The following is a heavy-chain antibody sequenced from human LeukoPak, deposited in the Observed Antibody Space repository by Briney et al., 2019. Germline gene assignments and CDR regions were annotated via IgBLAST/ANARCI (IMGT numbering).Heavy chain of an antibody. D-gene: IGHD5-24*01. V-gene: IGHV3-15*01. Sequence: GGSLRLSCAASGFTFSNAWMSWVRQAPGKGLEWVGRIKSKTDGGTTDYAAPVKGRFTISRDDSKNTLYLQMNSLKTEDTAVYYCTNPLGGDHNWFDPWGQGTLVTVSS. CDR1: GFTFSNAW. J-gene: IGHJ5*02. CDR3: TNPLGGDHNWFDP. CDR2: IKSKTDGGTT.